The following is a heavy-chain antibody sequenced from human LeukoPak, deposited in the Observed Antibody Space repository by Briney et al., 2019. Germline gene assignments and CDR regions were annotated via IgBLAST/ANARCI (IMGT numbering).Heavy chain of an antibody. CDR1: GFTFSSYS. Sequence: PGGSLRLSCAAYGFTFSSYSMNWVRQAPGKGLEWVSSISSSSSYIYYADSVKGRFTISRDNAKNSLYLQMNSLRAEDTAVYYCARDFGGYCSGGSCYAYDYWGQGTLVTVSS. CDR2: ISSSSSYI. V-gene: IGHV3-21*01. CDR3: ARDFGGYCSGGSCYAYDY. D-gene: IGHD2-15*01. J-gene: IGHJ4*02.